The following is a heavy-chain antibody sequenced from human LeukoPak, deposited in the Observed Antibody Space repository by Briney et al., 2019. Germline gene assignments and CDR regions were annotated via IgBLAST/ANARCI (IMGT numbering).Heavy chain of an antibody. CDR3: ARDPSMDV. CDR1: GFTFSSYS. CDR2: ISSSSSTI. J-gene: IGHJ6*03. V-gene: IGHV3-48*04. Sequence: GRSLRLSCAASGFTFSSYSMNWVRQAPGKGLKWVSYISSSSSTIYHADSVKGRFTISRDNAKNSLYLQMNSLRAEDTAVYYCARDPSMDVWGKGTTVTVSS.